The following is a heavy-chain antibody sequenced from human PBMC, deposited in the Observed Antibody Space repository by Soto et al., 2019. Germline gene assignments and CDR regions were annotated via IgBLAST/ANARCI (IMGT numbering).Heavy chain of an antibody. D-gene: IGHD6-13*01. CDR2: INHSGST. Sequence: SETLSLTCAVYGGSFSGYYWSWIRQPPGKGLEWIGEINHSGSTNYNPSLKSRVTISVDTSKNQFSLKLSSVTAADTAVYYCAKGIATGYFDYWGQGTLVTVSS. CDR3: AKGIATGYFDY. J-gene: IGHJ4*02. V-gene: IGHV4-34*01. CDR1: GGSFSGYY.